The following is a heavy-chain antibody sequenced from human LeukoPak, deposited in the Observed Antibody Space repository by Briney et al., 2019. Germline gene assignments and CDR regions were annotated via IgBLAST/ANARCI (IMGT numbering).Heavy chain of an antibody. CDR1: EFTFSSHW. V-gene: IGHV3-74*01. J-gene: IGHJ4*02. Sequence: PGGSLRLSCAASEFTFSSHWMQWVRQAPGKGLVWVSRIKGDGSSTTYADSVKGRFTISRDNAKNTLYLQMNSLTAEDTAVYYCARGAYCGGDCPLPNSLYWGRGTLVTVSS. CDR3: ARGAYCGGDCPLPNSLY. D-gene: IGHD2-21*01. CDR2: IKGDGSST.